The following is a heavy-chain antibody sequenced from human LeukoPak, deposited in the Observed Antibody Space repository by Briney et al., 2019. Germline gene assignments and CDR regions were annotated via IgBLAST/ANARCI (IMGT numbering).Heavy chain of an antibody. CDR3: ARRSLGCSGGSCYDY. V-gene: IGHV4-39*01. Sequence: SETLSLTCTVSGGSISSSTSYWGWIRQPPGKELEWLGSIDYTGRTFYNPSLKGRVTMSVDTSKNQFSLKLSSVTAADTAVYYCARRSLGCSGGSCYDYWGQGTLVTVSS. CDR1: GGSISSSTSY. CDR2: IDYTGRT. D-gene: IGHD2-15*01. J-gene: IGHJ4*02.